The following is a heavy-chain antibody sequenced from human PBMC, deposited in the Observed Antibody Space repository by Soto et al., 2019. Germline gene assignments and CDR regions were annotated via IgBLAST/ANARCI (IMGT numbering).Heavy chain of an antibody. D-gene: IGHD2-21*02. CDR1: GGSISSYY. CDR3: ARTVVVTAIQRYFDY. CDR2: IYYTGST. Sequence: SETLSLTCTVSGGSISSYYWSWIRQPPGKGLEWIGYIYYTGSTNYNPSLKSRVTISVDTSKNQFSLKLSSVTAADTAVYYCARTVVVTAIQRYFDYWGQGTLVTVSS. V-gene: IGHV4-59*01. J-gene: IGHJ4*02.